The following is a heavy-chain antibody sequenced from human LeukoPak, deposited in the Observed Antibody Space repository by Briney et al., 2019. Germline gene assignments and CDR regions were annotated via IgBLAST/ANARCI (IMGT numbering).Heavy chain of an antibody. Sequence: PSETLSLTCTVSGGSISSSSYYWRWIRQPPGKGLGWIGSIYYSGSTYYNPSLKSRVTICVDTSKNQFSLKLSSVTAADTAVYYCARHAVPYSSSWSDYWGQGTLVTVSS. CDR2: IYYSGST. J-gene: IGHJ4*02. D-gene: IGHD6-13*01. V-gene: IGHV4-39*01. CDR3: ARHAVPYSSSWSDY. CDR1: GGSISSSSYY.